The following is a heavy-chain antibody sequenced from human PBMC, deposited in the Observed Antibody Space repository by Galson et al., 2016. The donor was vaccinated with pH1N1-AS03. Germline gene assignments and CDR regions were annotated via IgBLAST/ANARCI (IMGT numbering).Heavy chain of an antibody. V-gene: IGHV3-48*04. D-gene: IGHD1/OR15-1a*01. CDR1: GFTSGSPAFGGHT. J-gene: IGHJ4*02. CDR2: IRSTGTTI. CDR3: AREYGVRNNLAF. Sequence: SLRLSCADSGFTSGSPAFGGHTMNWVRQAPGKGLEWISYIRSTGTTIYYADSVKGRFTTSRDNAKNSMYLQMNSLRVEDTAVYYCAREYGVRNNLAFWGQGTLVTVSS.